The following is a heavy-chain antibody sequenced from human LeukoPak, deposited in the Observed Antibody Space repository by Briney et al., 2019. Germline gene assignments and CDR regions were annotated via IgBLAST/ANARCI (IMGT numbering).Heavy chain of an antibody. CDR3: ARYTNSIALGFAFDY. Sequence: NPSETLSLTCTVSGGSISSYYWSWIRHPPGKGLEGIGYIYYSGSTNYNPSLKSRVTISVDTSKNQFSLKLSSVTAADTAVYYCARYTNSIALGFAFDYWGQGTLVTVSS. J-gene: IGHJ4*02. CDR1: GGSISSYY. V-gene: IGHV4-59*01. D-gene: IGHD2-2*02. CDR2: IYYSGST.